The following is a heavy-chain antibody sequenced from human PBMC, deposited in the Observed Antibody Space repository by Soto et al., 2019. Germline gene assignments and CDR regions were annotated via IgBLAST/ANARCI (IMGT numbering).Heavy chain of an antibody. CDR2: INPIGGST. CDR1: GYTFTSYY. V-gene: IGHV1-46*01. CDR3: ARDGDFWRWDY. D-gene: IGHD3-3*01. J-gene: IGHJ4*02. Sequence: QVQLVQSGAEVKKPGASLKVSCKASGYTFTSYYIHWVRQAPGQGLEWMGIINPIGGSTTYAQNFRGRITMTRDTSTSTVYMELGSLTSEDTAVYYCARDGDFWRWDYWGQGTLVTVSS.